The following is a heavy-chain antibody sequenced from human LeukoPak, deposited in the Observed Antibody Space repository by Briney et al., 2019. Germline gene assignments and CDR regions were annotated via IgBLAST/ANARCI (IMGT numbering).Heavy chain of an antibody. V-gene: IGHV3-7*03. CDR2: ITPAGSEK. Sequence: GGSLRLSCAASRFTFSTNWMGWVRQAPGKGLGWVASITPAGSEKYYANSMKGRFTISRDNAKNSLFLQMNSLRADDTGVYFCVSGGDSGYWGQGTLVTVSS. CDR3: VSGGDSGY. D-gene: IGHD2-21*02. J-gene: IGHJ4*02. CDR1: RFTFSTNW.